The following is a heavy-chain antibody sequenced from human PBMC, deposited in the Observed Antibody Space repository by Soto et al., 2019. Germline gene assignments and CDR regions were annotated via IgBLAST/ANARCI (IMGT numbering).Heavy chain of an antibody. V-gene: IGHV1-2*04. CDR2: INPNSGGT. J-gene: IGHJ4*02. D-gene: IGHD3-22*01. Sequence: ASVKVSRKASGYTFTGYYMHWVRQAPGQGLEWMGWINPNSGGTNYAQKFQGWVTLTRDTSISTAYMELSRLRSDDTAVYYCARGTLYYYDSSGYLDYWGQGTLVTVSS. CDR3: ARGTLYYYDSSGYLDY. CDR1: GYTFTGYY.